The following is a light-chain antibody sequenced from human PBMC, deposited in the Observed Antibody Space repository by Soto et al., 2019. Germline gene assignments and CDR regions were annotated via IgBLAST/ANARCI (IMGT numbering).Light chain of an antibody. V-gene: IGKV1-5*03. CDR3: QQYNSYSVP. J-gene: IGKJ1*01. CDR2: QAS. CDR1: QNITNW. Sequence: SLLTLSASVGDRVTITRLASQNITNWLAWYRQRPGKAPNSLIYQASTLETGVPSRFSGSGSGTEFTLTISCLQPDDFATYYCQQYNSYSVPFGQGTKVDIK.